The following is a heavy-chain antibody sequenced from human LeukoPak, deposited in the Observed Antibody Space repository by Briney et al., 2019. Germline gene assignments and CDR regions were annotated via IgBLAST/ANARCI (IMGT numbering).Heavy chain of an antibody. J-gene: IGHJ6*03. CDR1: GVSISSSNSY. CDR3: ARDGYSSGWYDYYYYMDV. Sequence: SETLSLTCTVSGVSISSSNSYWGWIRQPSGKGLEWIGSIYYSGNTYYNASLKSQVSISIDTSKNQFSLRLTSVTAADTAVYYCARDGYSSGWYDYYYYMDVWGKGTTVTVSS. V-gene: IGHV4-39*02. D-gene: IGHD6-19*01. CDR2: IYYSGNT.